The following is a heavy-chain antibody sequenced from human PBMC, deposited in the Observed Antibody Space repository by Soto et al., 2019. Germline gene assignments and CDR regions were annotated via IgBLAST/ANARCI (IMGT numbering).Heavy chain of an antibody. Sequence: PGGSLRLSCAASGFTFSSYDMHWVRQATGKGLEWVSAIGTAGDTYYPGSVKGRFTISRENAKNSLYLQMNSLRAGDTAVYYCARANFLWFGESPHYWFDPWGQGALVTVSS. D-gene: IGHD3-10*01. V-gene: IGHV3-13*01. CDR3: ARANFLWFGESPHYWFDP. CDR2: IGTAGDT. CDR1: GFTFSSYD. J-gene: IGHJ5*02.